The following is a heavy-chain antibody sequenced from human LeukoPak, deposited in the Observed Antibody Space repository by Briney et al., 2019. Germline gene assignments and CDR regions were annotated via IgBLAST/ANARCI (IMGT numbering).Heavy chain of an antibody. D-gene: IGHD1-1*01. CDR2: ISGSGSNT. Sequence: PGGSLRLSCAASGFTFSSYAMTWVRQAPGKGLEWVSGISGSGSNTYYAVSVKGRFTISRDNSKNTLNLQMNSLRAEDTAVYYCVCSYNWYYFAYWGQGTLVTISS. CDR3: VCSYNWYYFAY. CDR1: GFTFSSYA. V-gene: IGHV3-23*01. J-gene: IGHJ4*02.